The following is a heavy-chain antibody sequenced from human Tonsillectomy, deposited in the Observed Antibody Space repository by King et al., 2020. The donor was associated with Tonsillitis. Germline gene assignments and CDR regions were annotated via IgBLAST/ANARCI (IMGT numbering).Heavy chain of an antibody. D-gene: IGHD2-15*01. Sequence: VQLVESGAEVRKPGASVKVFCKASGYTLTSRYIHWVRQAPGQGLEWMAIINPSGGRTTYAQKFLGRVTVTSDTSTSTAQMELSSLRSDDTAVYYCARGWIIGDYDYWGQGTLVTGS. V-gene: IGHV1-46*01. J-gene: IGHJ4*02. CDR1: GYTLTSRY. CDR3: ARGWIIGDYDY. CDR2: INPSGGRT.